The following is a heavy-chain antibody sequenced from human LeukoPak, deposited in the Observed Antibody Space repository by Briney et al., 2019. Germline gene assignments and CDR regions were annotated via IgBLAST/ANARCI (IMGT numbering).Heavy chain of an antibody. Sequence: GISWNSGSIGYADSVKGRFTISRDNAKNSLYLQMNSLRAEDTALYYCAKDGAATVVTNFDYWGQGTLVTVSS. D-gene: IGHD4-23*01. CDR3: AKDGAATVVTNFDY. CDR2: ISWNSGSI. V-gene: IGHV3-9*01. J-gene: IGHJ4*02.